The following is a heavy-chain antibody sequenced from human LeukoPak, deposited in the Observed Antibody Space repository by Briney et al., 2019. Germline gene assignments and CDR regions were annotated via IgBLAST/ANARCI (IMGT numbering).Heavy chain of an antibody. CDR3: ARHEYYYDSSGYSLLGDY. Sequence: PSETLSLTCTVSGGSISSSSYYWGWIRQPPGKGLEWIGSIYYSGSTYYNPSLKSRDTISVDTSKNQFSLKLSSVTAADTAVYYCARHEYYYDSSGYSLLGDYWGQGTLVTVSS. D-gene: IGHD3-22*01. CDR2: IYYSGST. CDR1: GGSISSSSYY. V-gene: IGHV4-39*01. J-gene: IGHJ4*02.